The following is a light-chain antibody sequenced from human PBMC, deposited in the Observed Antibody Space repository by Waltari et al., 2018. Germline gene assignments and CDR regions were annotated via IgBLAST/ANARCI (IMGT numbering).Light chain of an antibody. CDR2: GAS. J-gene: IGKJ2*01. V-gene: IGKV3-15*01. CDR1: QSIISN. CDR3: QQYNNWPYT. Sequence: MTHSPAPLSASPGERVTLSCRASQSIISNLAWYQQKPGQAPRLLLYGASTRASGIPARFSGSGSGTQFILTISSLQSEDFAVYYCQQYNNWPYTFGQGTKVEI.